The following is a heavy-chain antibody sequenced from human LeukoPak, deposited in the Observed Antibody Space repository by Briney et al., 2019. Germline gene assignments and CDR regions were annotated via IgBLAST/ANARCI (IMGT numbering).Heavy chain of an antibody. V-gene: IGHV4-59*08. CDR2: IYYSGST. CDR3: ARQDYYYGMDV. J-gene: IGHJ6*02. CDR1: GGSISSYY. Sequence: SETLSLTCTVSGGSISSYYWSRIRQPPGKGLEWIGYIYYSGSTNYNPSLKSRVTISVDTSKNQFSLNLSSVTAADTAVYYCARQDYYYGMDVWGQGTTVTVSS.